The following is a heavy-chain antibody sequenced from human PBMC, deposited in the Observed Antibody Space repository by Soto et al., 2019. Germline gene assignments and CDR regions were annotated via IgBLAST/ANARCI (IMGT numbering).Heavy chain of an antibody. CDR3: ARGSSVVVVAANYYYYGMDV. D-gene: IGHD2-15*01. J-gene: IGHJ6*02. Sequence: ASVKVSCKASGGTFSSYAISWVRQAPGQGLEWMGGIIPIFGTANYAQKFQGRVTITADESTSTAYMELSSLRSEDTAVYYCARGSSVVVVAANYYYYGMDVCGQGTTVTVSS. CDR2: IIPIFGTA. V-gene: IGHV1-69*13. CDR1: GGTFSSYA.